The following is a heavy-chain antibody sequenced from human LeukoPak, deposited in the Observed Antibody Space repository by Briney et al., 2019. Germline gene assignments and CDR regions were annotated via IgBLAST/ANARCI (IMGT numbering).Heavy chain of an antibody. J-gene: IGHJ3*02. Sequence: PSETLSLTCTVSGGSISSYYWSWIRQPPGKGLEWIGYIYYSGSTNYNPSLKSRVTISVDTSKNQFSLKLSSVTAADTAVYYCAGSYYYDSSGYYPDAFDIWGQGTMVTVSS. CDR1: GGSISSYY. D-gene: IGHD3-22*01. CDR3: AGSYYYDSSGYYPDAFDI. CDR2: IYYSGST. V-gene: IGHV4-59*08.